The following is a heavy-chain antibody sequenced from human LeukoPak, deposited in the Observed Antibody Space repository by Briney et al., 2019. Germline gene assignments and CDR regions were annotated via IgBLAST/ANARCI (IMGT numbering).Heavy chain of an antibody. CDR1: GGSFSAYY. J-gene: IGHJ4*02. V-gene: IGHV4-34*01. D-gene: IGHD6-19*01. CDR2: INHSGST. Sequence: PSETLSLTCAVYGGSFSAYYWSWIRQPPGKGLEWIGEINHSGSTNYNPSLKSRVTISVDTSKSLFSLKLNSVTAADTAVYYCARVGSGSFDYWGQGTLVTVSS. CDR3: ARVGSGSFDY.